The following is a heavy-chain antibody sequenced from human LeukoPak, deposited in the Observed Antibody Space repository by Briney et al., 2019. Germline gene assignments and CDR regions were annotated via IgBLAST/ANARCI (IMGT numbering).Heavy chain of an antibody. J-gene: IGHJ6*03. CDR1: GYTFTSFG. CDR2: INTHNGDT. Sequence: ASVKVSCKASGYTFTSFGITWVRQAPGQGLEWMGWINTHNGDTNYAQKLQGRVTMTTDTSTSTAYMELRSLRSDDTAVYYCARDGYRLSGYFYYMDVWGKGTTVTVSS. V-gene: IGHV1-18*01. CDR3: ARDGYRLSGYFYYMDV. D-gene: IGHD2-2*03.